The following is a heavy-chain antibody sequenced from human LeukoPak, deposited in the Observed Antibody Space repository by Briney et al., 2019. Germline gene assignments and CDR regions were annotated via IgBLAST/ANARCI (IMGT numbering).Heavy chain of an antibody. Sequence: SVKVSCKASGGTFSSCAISWVRQAPGQGLEWMGGIIPIFGTANYAQKFQGRVTITADESTSTAYMELSSLRSEDTAVYYCARGPGFYYYYGMDVWGQGTMVTVSS. J-gene: IGHJ6*02. CDR2: IIPIFGTA. D-gene: IGHD3-10*01. CDR1: GGTFSSCA. V-gene: IGHV1-69*01. CDR3: ARGPGFYYYYGMDV.